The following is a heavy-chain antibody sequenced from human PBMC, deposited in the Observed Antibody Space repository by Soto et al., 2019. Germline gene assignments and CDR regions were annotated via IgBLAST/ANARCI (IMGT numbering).Heavy chain of an antibody. CDR1: GFTFSSYA. CDR3: ARDGVYSSGRRY. D-gene: IGHD6-19*01. Sequence: GGSLRLSCAASGFTFSSYAMHWVRQAPGKGLEWVAVISYDGSNKYYADSVKGRFTISRDNSKNTLYLQMNSLRAEDTAVYYCARDGVYSSGRRYWGQGSLDTVSS. V-gene: IGHV3-30-3*01. CDR2: ISYDGSNK. J-gene: IGHJ4*01.